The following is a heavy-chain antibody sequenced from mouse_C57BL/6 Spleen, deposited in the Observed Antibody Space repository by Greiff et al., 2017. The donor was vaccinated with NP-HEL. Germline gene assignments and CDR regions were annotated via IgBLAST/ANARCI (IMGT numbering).Heavy chain of an antibody. CDR2: IYPSDSET. Sequence: VQLQQSGAELVRPGSSVKLSCKASGYTFTSYWMDWVKQRPGQGLEWIGNIYPSDSETHYNQKFKDKATLTVDKSSSTAYMQLSSLTSEDSAVYYCARGYYSKGYYFDYWGQGTTLTVSS. J-gene: IGHJ2*01. CDR1: GYTFTSYW. CDR3: ARGYYSKGYYFDY. D-gene: IGHD2-5*01. V-gene: IGHV1-61*01.